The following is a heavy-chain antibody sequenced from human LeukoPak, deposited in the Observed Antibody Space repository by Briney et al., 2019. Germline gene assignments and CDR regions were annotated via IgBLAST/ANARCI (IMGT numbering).Heavy chain of an antibody. V-gene: IGHV1-8*01. CDR1: GYTFTIYD. CDR2: MNPNMGNT. D-gene: IGHD2-8*01. J-gene: IGHJ4*02. CDR3: ARMYCINGVCFRGYYFDY. Sequence: GASVKVSCNASGYTFTIYDINWVRHATGQGLEWMGWMNPNMGNTGYAQKFQGRVTMTRNTSITTAYMELSSLRSEDTAVYYCARMYCINGVCFRGYYFDYWGQGTLVTVSS.